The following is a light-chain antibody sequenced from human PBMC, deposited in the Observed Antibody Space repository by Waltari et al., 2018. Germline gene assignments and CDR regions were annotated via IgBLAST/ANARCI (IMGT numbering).Light chain of an antibody. CDR1: QNDGNY. CDR3: QHRSNWPLN. CDR2: DTS. V-gene: IGKV3-11*01. J-gene: IGKJ4*01. Sequence: EIVLTQSPATLSLSPGEAATLSCRASQNDGNYLAWYQQKPGQAPRLLIYDTSNRATGIPARFSGSGSGTDFTLTISGLEAEDVAVYYCQHRSNWPLNFGGGTKVEIK.